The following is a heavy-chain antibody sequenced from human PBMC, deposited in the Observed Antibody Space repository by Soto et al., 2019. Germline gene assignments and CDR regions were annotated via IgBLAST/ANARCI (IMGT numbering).Heavy chain of an antibody. V-gene: IGHV1-69*13. Sequence: SVKVSCKASGGTFSSYAISWVRQVPGQGLEWMGGIIPIFGTVNYAQKFQGRVTITADDSTSTAYMELSSLRSDDTAVYYCASMVAAKWYFDYWGQGPLVTVSS. CDR2: IIPIFGTV. CDR3: ASMVAAKWYFDY. D-gene: IGHD5-12*01. J-gene: IGHJ4*02. CDR1: GGTFSSYA.